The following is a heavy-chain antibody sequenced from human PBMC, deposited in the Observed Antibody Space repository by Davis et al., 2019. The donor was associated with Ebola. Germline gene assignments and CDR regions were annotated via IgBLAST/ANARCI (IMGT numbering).Heavy chain of an antibody. D-gene: IGHD3-10*01. CDR1: GGSISSGGYS. J-gene: IGHJ6*04. V-gene: IGHV4-30-2*01. CDR2: IYHSGST. CDR3: ARAVLLWFGELFYYYYGMDV. Sequence: SETLSLTCAVSGGSISSGGYSWSWIRQPPGKGLEWIGYIYHSGSTYYNPSLKSRVTISVDRSKNQFSLKLSSVTAADTAVYYCARAVLLWFGELFYYYYGMDVWGKGTTVTVSS.